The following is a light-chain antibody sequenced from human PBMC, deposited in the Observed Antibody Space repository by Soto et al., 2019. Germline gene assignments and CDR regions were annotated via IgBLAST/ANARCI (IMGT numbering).Light chain of an antibody. CDR3: SSYTSSRAYV. CDR1: SSDVGGYNY. Sequence: QSVLTQPPSVSGAPGQRVTISCTGTSSDVGGYNYVSWYQQQSGKAPKLMIHEVSNRPSGVSNRFSGSKSGNTASLTISGLQAEDEADYYCSSYTSSRAYVFGIGTKV. J-gene: IGLJ1*01. CDR2: EVS. V-gene: IGLV2-14*01.